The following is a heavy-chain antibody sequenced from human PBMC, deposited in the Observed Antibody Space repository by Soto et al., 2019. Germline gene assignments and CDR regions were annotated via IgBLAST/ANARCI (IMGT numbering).Heavy chain of an antibody. V-gene: IGHV4-39*02. D-gene: IGHD3-10*01. CDR1: GGSISSSSYY. CDR3: ARDPRKWFGETSRNYYYYYGMDV. CDR2: FYYTGST. Sequence: PSETLSLTCTVSGGSISSSSYYWGWIRQPPGKGLEWIGSFYYTGSTYYNPSLKSRVTISVDTSKNQFSLKLSSVTAADTAVYYCARDPRKWFGETSRNYYYYYGMDVWGQGTTVTVSS. J-gene: IGHJ6*01.